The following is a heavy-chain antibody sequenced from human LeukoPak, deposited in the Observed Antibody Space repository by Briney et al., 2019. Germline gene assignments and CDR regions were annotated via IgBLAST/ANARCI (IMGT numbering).Heavy chain of an antibody. Sequence: GGSLRLSCAASGFTFSSYAMSWVRQAPGKGLEWVSAISGSGGSTYYADSVKGRFTISRDNSKNTLCLQMNSLRAEDTAVYYCAKVGGYDWKYGDYAYYFDYWGQGTLVTVSS. J-gene: IGHJ4*02. D-gene: IGHD5-12*01. CDR2: ISGSGGST. V-gene: IGHV3-23*01. CDR1: GFTFSSYA. CDR3: AKVGGYDWKYGDYAYYFDY.